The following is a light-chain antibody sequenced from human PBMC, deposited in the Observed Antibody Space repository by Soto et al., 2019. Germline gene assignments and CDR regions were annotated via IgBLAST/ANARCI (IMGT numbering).Light chain of an antibody. CDR2: KAS. CDR1: QSMSIW. Sequence: EINMYKPPDNLLAPLTYRRTNTCGGSQSMSIWLAWYQQKPGKAPKLLIYKASTLESGVQSRFSGSGSGTEFTLTISSLQPDDFATYFCQHYKMDNTWTFGQRTKVDI. CDR3: QHYKMDNTWT. J-gene: IGKJ1*01. V-gene: IGKV1-5*03.